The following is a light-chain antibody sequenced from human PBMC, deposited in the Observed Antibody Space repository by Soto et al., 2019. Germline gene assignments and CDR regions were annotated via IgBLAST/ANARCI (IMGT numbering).Light chain of an antibody. CDR3: QQYGSSPWT. CDR2: GAS. V-gene: IGKV3-20*01. Sequence: EIVLTQSPGTLSLSPGERATLSCRASQSVSSSFLAWYQQKPDQAPRLLIYGASSRATGIPDRFSGSGSGTDFTLTISRLEPEDFAVYYCQQYGSSPWTFGQGTKVKIK. CDR1: QSVSSSF. J-gene: IGKJ1*01.